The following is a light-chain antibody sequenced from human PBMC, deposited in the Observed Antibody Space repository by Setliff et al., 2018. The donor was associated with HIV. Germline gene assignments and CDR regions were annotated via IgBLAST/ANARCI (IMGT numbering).Light chain of an antibody. CDR3: SSYTSSNTVV. J-gene: IGLJ2*01. Sequence: QSALTQPASVSGSPGQSITISCTGTSSDVGGYKYVYWYQQHPGKAPKLMIYEVSNRPSGISNRFSGSKSGNTASLTISGLQAEDEADYYCSSYTSSNTVVFGGGTKVTVL. V-gene: IGLV2-14*01. CDR2: EVS. CDR1: SSDVGGYKY.